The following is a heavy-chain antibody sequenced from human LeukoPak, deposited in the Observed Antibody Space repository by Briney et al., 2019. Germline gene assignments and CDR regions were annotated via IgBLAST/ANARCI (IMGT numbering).Heavy chain of an antibody. CDR3: AKYCGGDCYALDY. Sequence: GGSLRLSCAASGFTFSDHYMDWVRQAPGKGLEWVGRIRNKANSYTTEYAASVKGRFTISRDDSKNSLYPRMNSLKTDDTAVYYWAKYCGGDCYALDYWGQGTLVTVSS. V-gene: IGHV3-72*01. J-gene: IGHJ4*02. CDR2: IRNKANSYTT. D-gene: IGHD2-21*02. CDR1: GFTFSDHY.